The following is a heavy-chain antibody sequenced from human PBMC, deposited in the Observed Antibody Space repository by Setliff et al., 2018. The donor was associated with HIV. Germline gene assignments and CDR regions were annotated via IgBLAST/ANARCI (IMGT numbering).Heavy chain of an antibody. D-gene: IGHD6-13*01. Sequence: AASVKVSCKASGYTFTSYGISWVRQAPGQGLEWMGWISAYNGNTKYAQKLQGRVTMITDTSTSTAYMELRSLRSDDTAVYYCARDSRYFGYSSSFGDHWGQGTLVTVSS. CDR2: ISAYNGNT. J-gene: IGHJ4*02. CDR3: ARDSRYFGYSSSFGDH. CDR1: GYTFTSYG. V-gene: IGHV1-18*01.